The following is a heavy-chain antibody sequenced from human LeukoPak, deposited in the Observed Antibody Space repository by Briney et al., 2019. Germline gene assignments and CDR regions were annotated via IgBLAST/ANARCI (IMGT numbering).Heavy chain of an antibody. Sequence: GGSLRLSCVGSGFTISNYWMHWVRQAPGTGLVWVSRIHPDGSITTYADSVKGRFTISRDNAKNSLYLQMNSLRAEDTAVYYCAGAGGSTYVYYFDYWGQGTLVTVSS. D-gene: IGHD5/OR15-5a*01. CDR2: IHPDGSIT. CDR1: GFTISNYW. J-gene: IGHJ4*02. CDR3: AGAGGSTYVYYFDY. V-gene: IGHV3-74*03.